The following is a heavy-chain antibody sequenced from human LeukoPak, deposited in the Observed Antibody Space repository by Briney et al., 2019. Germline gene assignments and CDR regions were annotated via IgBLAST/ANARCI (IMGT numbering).Heavy chain of an antibody. CDR2: ITNSRGTT. D-gene: IGHD1-7*01. V-gene: IGHV3-23*01. CDR1: GFTFSDYA. CDR3: ARRTFPNDAFDV. Sequence: PGGSLRLSCAASGFTFSDYAMTWVRQAPGKGLEWVSAITNSRGTTYYADSVKGRFTISRDNSKDTLYLQMNSLRAEDTAVYYCARRTFPNDAFDVWGRGTVVTVSS. J-gene: IGHJ3*01.